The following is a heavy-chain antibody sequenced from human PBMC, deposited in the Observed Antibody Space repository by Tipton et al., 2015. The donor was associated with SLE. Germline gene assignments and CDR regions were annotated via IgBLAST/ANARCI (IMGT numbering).Heavy chain of an antibody. CDR1: GGSFSGYN. V-gene: IGHV4-34*01. D-gene: IGHD6-25*01. J-gene: IGHJ4*02. CDR2: INHSGST. Sequence: LSLTCAVYGGSFSGYNWNWIRQPPGKGLEWIGEINHSGSTHYNPSLKSRVTISADTSKNQFSLKLSSLTAADTAIYYCARDGDGSDFWGQGTLVTVS. CDR3: ARDGDGSDF.